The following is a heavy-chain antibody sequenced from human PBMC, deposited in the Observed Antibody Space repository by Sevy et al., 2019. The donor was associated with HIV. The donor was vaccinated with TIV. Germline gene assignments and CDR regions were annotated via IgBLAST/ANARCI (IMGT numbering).Heavy chain of an antibody. V-gene: IGHV3-30*18. J-gene: IGHJ6*02. CDR1: GFTLSSYG. D-gene: IGHD2-21*01. Sequence: GGSLRLSCAASGFTLSSYGMHWVRQAPGKGLEWVAVISYDGSNKYYADSVKGRLTISRDNSKNTLYLQMNSLRAEDTAVYYCAKVGDGYNHYYYYGMDVWGQGSTVTVSS. CDR3: AKVGDGYNHYYYYGMDV. CDR2: ISYDGSNK.